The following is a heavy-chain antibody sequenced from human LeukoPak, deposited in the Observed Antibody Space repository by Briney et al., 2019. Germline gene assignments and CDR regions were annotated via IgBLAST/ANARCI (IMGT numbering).Heavy chain of an antibody. D-gene: IGHD3-22*01. V-gene: IGHV3-7*01. Sequence: PGGSLRLSCAASGFTFSSYWMSWVRQAPGKGLEWVANIKQDGSEKYYVDSVKGRFTISRDNAKNSLYLQMNSLRAEDTAVYYCAREDVPYYYDSSGYYGPFDYWGQGTLVTAYS. CDR1: GFTFSSYW. CDR2: IKQDGSEK. CDR3: AREDVPYYYDSSGYYGPFDY. J-gene: IGHJ4*02.